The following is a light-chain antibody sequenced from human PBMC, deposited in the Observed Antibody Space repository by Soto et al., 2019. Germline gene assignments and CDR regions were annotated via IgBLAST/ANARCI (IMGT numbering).Light chain of an antibody. CDR2: EVS. Sequence: QSVLTQPASVSESPGQSIAISCTGTSGDVGAYDYVSWYQHHPDKAPKLMIYEVSNRPSGVSDRFSGSKSVYTATLTISGLQAEDEADYYCASHTTSDTRVFGTGTKLTVL. J-gene: IGLJ1*01. CDR1: SGDVGAYDY. V-gene: IGLV2-14*01. CDR3: ASHTTSDTRV.